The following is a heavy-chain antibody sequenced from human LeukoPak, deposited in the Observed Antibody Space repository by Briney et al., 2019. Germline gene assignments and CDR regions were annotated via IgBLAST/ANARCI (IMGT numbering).Heavy chain of an antibody. CDR1: GFTFSGYA. Sequence: PGGSLRLSCAASGFTFSGYAMSWVRQAPGKGLEWVSSISDSGGSTYYADSVKGRFTISRDNSKNTLYLQMNSLRDEDTAVYYCAKDSSGYYRPFDYWGQGTLVTVSS. V-gene: IGHV3-23*01. D-gene: IGHD3-22*01. CDR2: ISDSGGST. J-gene: IGHJ4*02. CDR3: AKDSSGYYRPFDY.